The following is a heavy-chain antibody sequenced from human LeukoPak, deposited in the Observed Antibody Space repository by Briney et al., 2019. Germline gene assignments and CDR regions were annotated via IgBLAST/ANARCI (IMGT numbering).Heavy chain of an antibody. CDR3: ARADIRAIASSGWYGFDY. V-gene: IGHV1-18*01. J-gene: IGHJ4*02. CDR2: ISAYNGNT. Sequence: AASVKVSCKASGYTFSSYGTSWVRQAPGQGLEWMGWISAYNGNTNYEQKFQGRVTMTTDTSTSTAYMELRSLRSDDTAVYYCARADIRAIASSGWYGFDYWGQGTLVTVSS. CDR1: GYTFSSYG. D-gene: IGHD6-19*01.